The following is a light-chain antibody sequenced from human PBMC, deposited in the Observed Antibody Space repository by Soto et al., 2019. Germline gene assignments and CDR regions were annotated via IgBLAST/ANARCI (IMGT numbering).Light chain of an antibody. CDR1: QSLRHSNGFNY. Sequence: EIVVSQSPLSLPVTPGESASISCRSNQSLRHSNGFNYLDWFLQRPGQSPQLLIYMGSNRASGVPDRFSGSGSGTELTLKISGVEADDFGVYYCMQAVQTPWTFGQGTKVDIK. CDR3: MQAVQTPWT. V-gene: IGKV2-28*01. J-gene: IGKJ1*01. CDR2: MGS.